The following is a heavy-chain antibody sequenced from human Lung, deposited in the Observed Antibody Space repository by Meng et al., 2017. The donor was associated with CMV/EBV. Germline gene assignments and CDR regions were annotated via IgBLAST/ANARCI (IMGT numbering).Heavy chain of an antibody. V-gene: IGHV4-39*07. CDR2: MYYTGST. Sequence: SETLSLXXTVSGGSISSNGYYWGWIRQPPGKGLEWIGTMYYTGSTYYNPSLKSRVTISVDTSKNQFSLKLSSVTAADTAVYYCARTRGRGGNGPFDYWGQGTLVXVSS. D-gene: IGHD2-15*01. J-gene: IGHJ4*02. CDR1: GGSISSNGYY. CDR3: ARTRGRGGNGPFDY.